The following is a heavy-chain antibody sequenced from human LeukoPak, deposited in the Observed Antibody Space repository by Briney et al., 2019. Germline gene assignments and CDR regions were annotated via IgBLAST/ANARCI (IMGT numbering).Heavy chain of an antibody. CDR2: INPSGGST. J-gene: IGHJ6*02. Sequence: ASVKVSCKASGYTFTSYFMHWVRQAPGQGLEWMGIINPSGGSTSYAQKFQGGVTMTRDTSTSTVYMELSSLRSEDTAVYYCARDPYDSSGSYLERYGMDVWGQGTTVTVSS. V-gene: IGHV1-46*01. CDR3: ARDPYDSSGSYLERYGMDV. D-gene: IGHD3-22*01. CDR1: GYTFTSYF.